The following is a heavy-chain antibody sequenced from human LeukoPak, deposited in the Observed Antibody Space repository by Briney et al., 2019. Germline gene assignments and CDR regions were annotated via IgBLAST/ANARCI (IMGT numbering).Heavy chain of an antibody. CDR3: ARYWGSWSADY. V-gene: IGHV3-48*01. CDR1: GFTFSGYS. Sequence: GGSLRLSCAASGFTFSGYSLTWVRQAPGKGLEWLSYINSRSSTIYYADSVEGRFTVSRDNAKNSVYLQMNSLRAEDTAVYYCARYWGSWSADYWGQGTLVTVSS. J-gene: IGHJ4*02. D-gene: IGHD6-13*01. CDR2: INSRSSTI.